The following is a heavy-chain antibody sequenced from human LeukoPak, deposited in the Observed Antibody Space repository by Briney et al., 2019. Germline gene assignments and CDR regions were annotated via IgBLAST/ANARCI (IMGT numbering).Heavy chain of an antibody. D-gene: IGHD1/OR15-1a*01. CDR1: GDSVSSADYS. Sequence: SETLSLTCAVSGDSVSSADYSWSWIRRPPGKGLEWVGQISNSGSTYYNPSLKSRATISLDRSKKQFSLELTSMTAADTAVYYCARNNSHSGLDVWGPGTTVTVSS. CDR2: ISNSGST. CDR3: ARNNSHSGLDV. V-gene: IGHV4-30-2*01. J-gene: IGHJ6*02.